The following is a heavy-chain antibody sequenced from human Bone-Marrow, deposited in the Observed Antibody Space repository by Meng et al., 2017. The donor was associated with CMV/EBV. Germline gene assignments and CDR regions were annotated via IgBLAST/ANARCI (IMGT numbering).Heavy chain of an antibody. CDR2: ISGSGGST. CDR3: ARGHYGGAYYFDY. D-gene: IGHD4-23*01. CDR1: GFTFSSYA. J-gene: IGHJ4*02. Sequence: LSLTCAASGFTFSSYAMSWVRQAPGKGLEWVSAISGSGGSTYYADSVKGRFTISRDNAKNSLYLQMNSLRAEDTAVYYCARGHYGGAYYFDYWGQGTLVTVSS. V-gene: IGHV3-23*01.